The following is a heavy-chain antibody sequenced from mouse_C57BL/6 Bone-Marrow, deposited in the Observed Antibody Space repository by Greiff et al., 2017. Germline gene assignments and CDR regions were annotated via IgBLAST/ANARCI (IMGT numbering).Heavy chain of an antibody. Sequence: EVQLQQSGPELVKPGASVKISCKASGYSFTDYNMNWVKQSHGKSLEWIGVINPTYGTTSYNQKFKGKATLTVDQSSSTAYMQLSSLTSEDSAVYYCARGYDYDYSMDYWGQGTSVTVSS. V-gene: IGHV1-39*01. CDR3: ARGYDYDYSMDY. J-gene: IGHJ4*01. D-gene: IGHD2-4*01. CDR2: INPTYGTT. CDR1: GYSFTDYN.